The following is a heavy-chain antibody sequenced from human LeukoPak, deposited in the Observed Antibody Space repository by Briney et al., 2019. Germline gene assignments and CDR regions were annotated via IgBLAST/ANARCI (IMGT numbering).Heavy chain of an antibody. D-gene: IGHD3-10*01. CDR3: AKGERESLWFGDVFDY. J-gene: IGHJ4*02. Sequence: PGGSLRLSCAASGFTFSSYAMSWVRQAPGKGLEWVSAISGSGGSTYYADSVKGRFTISRDNSKNTLYLQMNSLRAEDTAVYYCAKGERESLWFGDVFDYWGQGTLVTVSS. CDR1: GFTFSSYA. CDR2: ISGSGGST. V-gene: IGHV3-23*01.